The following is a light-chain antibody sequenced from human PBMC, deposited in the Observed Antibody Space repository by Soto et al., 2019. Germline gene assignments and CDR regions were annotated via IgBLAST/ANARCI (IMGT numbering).Light chain of an antibody. CDR2: EVT. J-gene: IGLJ2*01. V-gene: IGLV2-8*01. Sequence: QSALTQPPSASGSPGQSVTISCTGTSSDVGGYNFVSWYQQHPGKAPKLMIYEVTKRPSGVPDRFSGSKSGNTASLAVSGLQAEDEAEYYCSSYAGSNRVVFGGGTKLTV. CDR1: SSDVGGYNF. CDR3: SSYAGSNRVV.